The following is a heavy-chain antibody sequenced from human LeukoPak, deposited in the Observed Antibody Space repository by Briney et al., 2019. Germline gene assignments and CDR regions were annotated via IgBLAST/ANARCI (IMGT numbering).Heavy chain of an antibody. CDR1: GFTFSSYA. Sequence: GGSLRLSCAASGFTFSSYAMSWVRQAPGKGLEWVSAISGSGGSTYYAESVKGRFTISRDNSKNTLYLQMNSLRAEDTAVYYCAKDGQGGYDTPYYFDYWGQGTLVTVSS. J-gene: IGHJ4*02. CDR2: ISGSGGST. V-gene: IGHV3-23*01. D-gene: IGHD5-12*01. CDR3: AKDGQGGYDTPYYFDY.